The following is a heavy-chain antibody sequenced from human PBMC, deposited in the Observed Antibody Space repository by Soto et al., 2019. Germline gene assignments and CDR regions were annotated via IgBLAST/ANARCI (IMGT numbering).Heavy chain of an antibody. J-gene: IGHJ5*02. D-gene: IGHD6-13*01. CDR1: GFTFSSYS. CDR2: ISSSSSYI. V-gene: IGHV3-21*01. CDR3: ASIPYSSSWYRGNWFDP. Sequence: GGSLRLSCAASGFTFSSYSMNWVRQAPGKGLEWVSSISSSSSYIYYADSVKGRFTISRDNAKNSLYLQMNSLRAEDTAVYYCASIPYSSSWYRGNWFDPWGQGTLVTVSS.